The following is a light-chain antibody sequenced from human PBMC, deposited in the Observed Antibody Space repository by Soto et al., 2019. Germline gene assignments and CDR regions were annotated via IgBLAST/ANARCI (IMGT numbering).Light chain of an antibody. V-gene: IGLV2-14*03. CDR2: DVS. J-gene: IGLJ1*01. Sequence: QSALTQPASVSGSPGQSITISCTGTSSDVGGYNYVSWYQQHPGKAPKLMIYDVSARPSGVSNRFSGSKSGNTASLTISGLQAEDEADYYCSSYKSSSTLFVFGTGTKVT. CDR3: SSYKSSSTLFV. CDR1: SSDVGGYNY.